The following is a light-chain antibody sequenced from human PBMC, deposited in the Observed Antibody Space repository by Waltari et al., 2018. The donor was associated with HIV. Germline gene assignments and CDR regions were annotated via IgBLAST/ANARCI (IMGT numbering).Light chain of an antibody. CDR1: SGHSSYA. CDR3: QTWDTGIQV. J-gene: IGLJ2*01. CDR2: LKSDGSH. V-gene: IGLV4-69*01. Sequence: QLVLTQSPSASASLGASVKLTCTLSSGHSSYAIAWHQQQPEKGPWYLMKLKSDGSHRKGDGIPDRFAGSSSGAERYLTISSLQSEDEADYYCQTWDTGIQVFGGGTKLTVL.